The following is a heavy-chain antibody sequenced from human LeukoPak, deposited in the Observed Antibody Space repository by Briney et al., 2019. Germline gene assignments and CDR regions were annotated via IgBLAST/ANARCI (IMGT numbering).Heavy chain of an antibody. V-gene: IGHV1-18*01. CDR1: GYTFTSYG. Sequence: ASVKVSCKASGYTFTSYGISLVRQAPGQGLEWMGWISAYNGNTNFAQKPQVRITMTTDTSTSTAYMELRSLRSDDTAVYYCVRSGYCYGDTCHSGAFDIWGQGTVVTVSS. D-gene: IGHD2-15*01. J-gene: IGHJ3*02. CDR2: ISAYNGNT. CDR3: VRSGYCYGDTCHSGAFDI.